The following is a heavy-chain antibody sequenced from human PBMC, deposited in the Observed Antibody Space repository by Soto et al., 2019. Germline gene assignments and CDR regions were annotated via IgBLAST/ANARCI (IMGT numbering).Heavy chain of an antibody. CDR1: GYSFRNFG. CDR2: INSYNGKT. V-gene: IGHV1-18*01. Sequence: ASVKVSCKASGYSFRNFGINWVRQAPGQGLEWMGWINSYNGKTSYAQSLQDRVTMTTDTSTATAYLELRSLRSEDTAVYYCALAPLAAAAFDYWGQGTLVTVSS. CDR3: ALAPLAAAAFDY. D-gene: IGHD6-13*01. J-gene: IGHJ4*02.